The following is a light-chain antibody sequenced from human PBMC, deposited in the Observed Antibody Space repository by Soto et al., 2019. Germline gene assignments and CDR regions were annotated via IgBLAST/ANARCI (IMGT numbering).Light chain of an antibody. J-gene: IGLJ2*01. CDR2: EVS. CDR3: SSYSGSHQV. V-gene: IGLV2-8*01. CDR1: SSDVGGYNY. Sequence: QSALTQPPSASGSPGQSVTISCTGTSSDVGGYNYVSWYQQHPGKAPKLMIYEVSKRPSGVPGRFSGSKSGNTAPLTVSGLQAEDGGDYYRSSYSGSHQVFRRGTKVTVL.